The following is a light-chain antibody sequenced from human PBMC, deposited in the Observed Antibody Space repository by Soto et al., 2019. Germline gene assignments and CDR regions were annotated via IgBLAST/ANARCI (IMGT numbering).Light chain of an antibody. CDR1: QSVTSNY. CDR3: HQYGSSITWT. J-gene: IGKJ1*01. CDR2: AAS. Sequence: EVVLTQSPSTVSLSPGERATLSCRASQSVTSNYLAWYQQKPGQAPRLLIYAASSRATGIPDRFSGSGSGTDFTLSISRLEPEDFAVYYCHQYGSSITWTFGQGTKVEIK. V-gene: IGKV3-20*01.